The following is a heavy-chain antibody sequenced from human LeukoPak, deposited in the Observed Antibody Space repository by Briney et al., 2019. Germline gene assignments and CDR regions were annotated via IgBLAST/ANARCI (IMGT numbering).Heavy chain of an antibody. J-gene: IGHJ6*02. CDR3: AKDSSSSNYYYGMDV. CDR1: GFTFSSYA. D-gene: IGHD6-13*01. CDR2: ISGTGGST. Sequence: GGSLRLSCAASGFTFSSYAMSWVRQAPGKGLEWVSDISGTGGSTYYADSVKGRFTISRDNSKNTLYFQMNSLRAEDTALYYCAKDSSSSNYYYGMDVWGQGTTVTVS. V-gene: IGHV3-23*01.